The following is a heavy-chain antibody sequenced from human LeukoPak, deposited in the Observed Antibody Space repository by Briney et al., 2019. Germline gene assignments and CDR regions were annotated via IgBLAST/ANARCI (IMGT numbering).Heavy chain of an antibody. Sequence: SETLSLTCTVSGGSISSSSYYWGWIRQPPGKGLEWIGSIYYSGSTYYNPSLKSRVTISVDTSKIQFSLKLSSVTAADTAVYYCARDGSQDKSGYGMDVWGQGTTVTVSS. J-gene: IGHJ6*02. D-gene: IGHD3-3*01. CDR2: IYYSGST. CDR3: ARDGSQDKSGYGMDV. V-gene: IGHV4-39*07. CDR1: GGSISSSSYY.